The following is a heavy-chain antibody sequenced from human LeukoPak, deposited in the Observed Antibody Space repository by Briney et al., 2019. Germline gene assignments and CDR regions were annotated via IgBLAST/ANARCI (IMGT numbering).Heavy chain of an antibody. CDR2: IRYDGSNK. CDR1: GFTFSSYG. D-gene: IGHD5-18*01. Sequence: PGGSLRLSCAASGFTFSSYGMHWVRQAPGKGLEWVAFIRYDGSNKYYADSVKGRFTISRDNSKNTLYLQMNSLRAEDTAVYYCAKGLGGYSYGHIDYWGQGTLVTVSS. J-gene: IGHJ4*02. V-gene: IGHV3-30*02. CDR3: AKGLGGYSYGHIDY.